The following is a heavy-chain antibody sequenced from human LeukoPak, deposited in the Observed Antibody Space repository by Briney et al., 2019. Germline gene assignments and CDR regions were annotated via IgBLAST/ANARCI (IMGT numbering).Heavy chain of an antibody. V-gene: IGHV1-24*01. D-gene: IGHD3-10*01. CDR3: ATDYIAPMVRGTKINFDY. J-gene: IGHJ4*02. CDR1: GFTFSTYG. CDR2: FDPEDGET. Sequence: GGSLRLSCAASGFTFSTYGMHWVRQAPGKGLEWMGGFDPEDGETIYAQKFQGRVTMTEDTSTDTAYMELSSLRSEDTAVYYCATDYIAPMVRGTKINFDYWGQGTLVTVSS.